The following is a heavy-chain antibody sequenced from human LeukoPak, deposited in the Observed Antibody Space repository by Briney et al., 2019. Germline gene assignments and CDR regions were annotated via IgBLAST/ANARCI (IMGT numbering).Heavy chain of an antibody. D-gene: IGHD3-22*01. CDR1: GGPISSYY. CDR3: ASEHSGYNYFDY. J-gene: IGHJ4*02. V-gene: IGHV4-59*01. Sequence: SETLSLTCTVSGGPISSYYWSWIRQPPGKGLEWIGYIYYSGSTNYNPSLKSRVTISVDTSKNQFSLKLSSVTAADTAVYYCASEHSGYNYFDYWGQGTLVTVSS. CDR2: IYYSGST.